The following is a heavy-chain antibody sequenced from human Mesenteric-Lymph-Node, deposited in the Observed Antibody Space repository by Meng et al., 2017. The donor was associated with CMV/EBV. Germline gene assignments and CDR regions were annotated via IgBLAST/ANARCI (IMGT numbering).Heavy chain of an antibody. J-gene: IGHJ4*02. CDR3: TTGSTRFLEWLTD. Sequence: GESLKISCAASGFTFSSYSMNWVRQAPGKGLEWVGRIKSKTDGGTTDYAAPVKGRFTISRDDSKNTLYLQMNSLKTEDTAVYYCTTGSTRFLEWLTDWGQGTLVTVSS. D-gene: IGHD3-3*01. V-gene: IGHV3-15*01. CDR2: IKSKTDGGTT. CDR1: GFTFSSYS.